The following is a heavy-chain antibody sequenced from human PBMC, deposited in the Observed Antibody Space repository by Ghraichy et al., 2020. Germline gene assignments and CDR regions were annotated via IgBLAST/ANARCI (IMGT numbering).Heavy chain of an antibody. Sequence: GESLNISCKASGFTLSSYSLNWVRQAPGKGPEWISYITSSGRFISYTDSVKGRFTITRVNAKNSLYLEMSSLRDEDTAVYYCARGSSVVGYYYYDAMDVWGEGTTVTVSS. CDR2: ITSSGRFI. CDR1: GFTLSSYS. D-gene: IGHD2-15*01. J-gene: IGHJ6*02. V-gene: IGHV3-21*05. CDR3: ARGSSVVGYYYYDAMDV.